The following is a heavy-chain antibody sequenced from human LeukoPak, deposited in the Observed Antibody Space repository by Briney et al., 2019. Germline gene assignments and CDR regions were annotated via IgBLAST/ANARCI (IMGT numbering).Heavy chain of an antibody. J-gene: IGHJ5*02. CDR1: IDSFSNYH. CDR2: VNEVGGT. Sequence: PWETLSLTCAVYIDSFSNYHWNWIRQTPSKGLEWIGEVNEVGGTNISPSLRNRVILSVDTSKNQFFLKLISVTVADTAVYYCARGQGATVPQVGKNWFDPWGQGTRVTVSS. V-gene: IGHV4-34*01. CDR3: ARGQGATVPQVGKNWFDP. D-gene: IGHD1-26*01.